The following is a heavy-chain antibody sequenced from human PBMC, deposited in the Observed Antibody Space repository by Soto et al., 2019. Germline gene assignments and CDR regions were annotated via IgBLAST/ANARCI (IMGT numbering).Heavy chain of an antibody. J-gene: IGHJ4*02. CDR2: ISGSGGST. V-gene: IGHV3-23*01. D-gene: IGHD3-22*01. CDR1: GFTFSSYA. CDR3: AKEGVYYDDNSGYYNFDY. Sequence: PGGSLRLSCAAXGFTFSSYAMSWVRQAPGKGLEWVSAISGSGGSTYYADSVKGRFTISRDNSKNTLYLQMNSLRAEDTAVYYFAKEGVYYDDNSGYYNFDYWGQENLVTVSS.